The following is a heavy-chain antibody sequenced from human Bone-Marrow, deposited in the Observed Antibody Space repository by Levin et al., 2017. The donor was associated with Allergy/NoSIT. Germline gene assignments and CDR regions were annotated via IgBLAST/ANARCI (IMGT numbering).Heavy chain of an antibody. CDR1: GFTFTSYW. J-gene: IGHJ4*02. V-gene: IGHV3-7*01. CDR3: ARDGSNGWYGDY. Sequence: GESLKISCAASGFTFTSYWMSWVRQTPGKGLEWVANIKNDGSEKNYVDSVKGRFTISRDNAKNALYLQMNSLRAEDTAVYYCARDGSNGWYGDYWGQGTLVTVSS. CDR2: IKNDGSEK. D-gene: IGHD6-19*01.